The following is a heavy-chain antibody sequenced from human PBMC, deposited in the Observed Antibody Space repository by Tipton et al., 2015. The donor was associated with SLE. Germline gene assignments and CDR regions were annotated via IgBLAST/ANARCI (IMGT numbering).Heavy chain of an antibody. CDR2: MSYTGST. CDR3: ARQLRDEGAFDI. V-gene: IGHV4-39*01. J-gene: IGHJ3*02. CDR1: GTSISSYS. Sequence: TLSLTCTVSGTSISSYSWNWIRQPPGEGLEWIGSMSYTGSTYYNPSLKSRVTISVDTSKNQFSLKLISVTAADTAVFFCARQLRDEGAFDIWGQGTMVTVSS.